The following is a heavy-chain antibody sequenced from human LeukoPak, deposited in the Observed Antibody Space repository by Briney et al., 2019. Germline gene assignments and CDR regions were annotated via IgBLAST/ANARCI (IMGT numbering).Heavy chain of an antibody. Sequence: SETLSLTCAVYGGSFSGYYWSWVRQPPGKGLEWIGEINHSGSTNYNPSLKSRVTISVDTSKNQFSLKLSSVTAADTAVYYCARDLSGVTGYTYGRGIDYWGQGTLVTVSS. CDR2: INHSGST. CDR1: GGSFSGYY. J-gene: IGHJ4*02. V-gene: IGHV4-34*01. D-gene: IGHD5-18*01. CDR3: ARDLSGVTGYTYGRGIDY.